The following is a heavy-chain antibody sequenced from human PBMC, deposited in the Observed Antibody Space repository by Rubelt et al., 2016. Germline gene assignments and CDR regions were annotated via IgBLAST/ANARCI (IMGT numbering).Heavy chain of an antibody. J-gene: IGHJ5*02. V-gene: IGHV4-34*01. CDR3: ARGLARAAAAPRRLWFDP. Sequence: QVQLQQWGAGLLKPSETLSLTCAVYGGSFSGYYWSWIRQPPGKGLEWIGEINHSGRTNYNPSLKSQVTISVDTSKNQFTRKRGSVTAADTACYYCARGLARAAAAPRRLWFDPWGQGTLVTVSS. CDR1: GGSFSGYY. CDR2: INHSGRT. D-gene: IGHD6-13*01.